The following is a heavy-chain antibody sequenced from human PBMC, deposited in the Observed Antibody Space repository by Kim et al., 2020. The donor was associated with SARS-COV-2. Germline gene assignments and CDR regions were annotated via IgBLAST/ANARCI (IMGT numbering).Heavy chain of an antibody. Sequence: NPVKGRFTISRDNSKNTVYLQMNSLRAEDTALYYCAKFDCSSASCPYGLGVWGQGTTVTVSS. V-gene: IGHV3-23*01. J-gene: IGHJ6*02. CDR3: AKFDCSSASCPYGLGV. D-gene: IGHD2-2*01.